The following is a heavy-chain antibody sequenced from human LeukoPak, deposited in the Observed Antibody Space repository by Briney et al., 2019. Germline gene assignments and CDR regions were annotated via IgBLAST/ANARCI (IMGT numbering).Heavy chain of an antibody. D-gene: IGHD3-10*01. V-gene: IGHV1-69*06. CDR3: AGDPPGTPVGFDI. CDR2: ITPMSATP. CDR1: AGTFSRYA. Sequence: GSSVKVSCKASAGTFSRYAISWARQAPGQGLEWMGRITPMSATPSQSQWIQDRVTITADKSTNTVYLDLSSLRSEDTALYFCAGDPPGTPVGFDIWGQGTMVTVSS. J-gene: IGHJ3*02.